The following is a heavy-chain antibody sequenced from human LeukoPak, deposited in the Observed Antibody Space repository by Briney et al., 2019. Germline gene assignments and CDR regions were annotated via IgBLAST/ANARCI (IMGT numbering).Heavy chain of an antibody. V-gene: IGHV3-30*02. CDR2: IRYDESNK. CDR1: GFTFSTYA. Sequence: GGSLRLSCAASGFTFSTYAMHWVRQAPGKGLEWVAFIRYDESNKYYRDSVKGRFTISRDNSKNTLYLQMHDLRVEDTGVYYCAKDAAASKDYVWGSPINSFDAWGQGTLVTVSS. D-gene: IGHD3-16*01. J-gene: IGHJ5*02. CDR3: AKDAAASKDYVWGSPINSFDA.